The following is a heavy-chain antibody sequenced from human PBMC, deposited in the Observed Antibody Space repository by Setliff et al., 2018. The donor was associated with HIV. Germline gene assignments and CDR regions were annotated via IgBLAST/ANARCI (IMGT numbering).Heavy chain of an antibody. Sequence: SETLSLTCTVSGGSISSSSYYWGWIRQPPGKGLEWIGSINHSGSTYYNPSLKSRVTLSVDTSENQYSLKLTSLIAADTAVYYCARSLAYCSGGGCSSGNYYYMDVWGKGTTVTVSS. V-gene: IGHV4-39*01. CDR3: ARSLAYCSGGGCSSGNYYYMDV. CDR1: GGSISSSSYY. J-gene: IGHJ6*03. CDR2: INHSGST. D-gene: IGHD2-15*01.